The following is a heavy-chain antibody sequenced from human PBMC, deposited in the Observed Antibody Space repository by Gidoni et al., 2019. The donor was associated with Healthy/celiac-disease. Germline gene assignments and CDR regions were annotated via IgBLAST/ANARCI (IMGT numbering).Heavy chain of an antibody. J-gene: IGHJ3*02. CDR1: GFTFRSYA. Sequence: EVQLLESGGGLVQPGGSLRLSCAASGFTFRSYAMSWVRQAPGKGLEWVAAISGSGGSTYYADSVKGRFTISRDNSKNTLYLQMNSLRAEDTAVYYCAKDKGVVCSSTSCYTWDAFDSWGQGTMVTVSS. V-gene: IGHV3-23*01. CDR2: ISGSGGST. D-gene: IGHD2-2*02. CDR3: AKDKGVVCSSTSCYTWDAFDS.